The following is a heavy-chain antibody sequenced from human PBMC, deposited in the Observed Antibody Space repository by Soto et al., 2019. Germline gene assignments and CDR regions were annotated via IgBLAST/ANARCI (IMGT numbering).Heavy chain of an antibody. Sequence: NPSETLSLTCAVSGGSISSGGYSWSWIRQPPGKGLEWIGYIYHSGSTYYNPSLKSRVTISVDRSKNQFSLKLSSVTAADTAVYYCDRAKFLTGLDYWGQGTLVTVSS. J-gene: IGHJ4*02. CDR3: DRAKFLTGLDY. V-gene: IGHV4-30-2*01. CDR2: IYHSGST. CDR1: GGSISSGGYS. D-gene: IGHD3-9*01.